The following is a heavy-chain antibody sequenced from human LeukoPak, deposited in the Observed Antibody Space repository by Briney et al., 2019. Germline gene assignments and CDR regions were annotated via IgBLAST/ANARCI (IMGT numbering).Heavy chain of an antibody. CDR1: GGSISSYY. Sequence: SETLSLTCTVSGGSISSYYWSWIRQPAGKGLEWIGRIYTSGSTNYNPSLKSRVTMSVDTSKNQFSLKLSSVTAADTAVYYCAREGGSSGWSHFDSWGQGTLVTVSS. D-gene: IGHD6-19*01. V-gene: IGHV4-4*07. J-gene: IGHJ4*02. CDR3: AREGGSSGWSHFDS. CDR2: IYTSGST.